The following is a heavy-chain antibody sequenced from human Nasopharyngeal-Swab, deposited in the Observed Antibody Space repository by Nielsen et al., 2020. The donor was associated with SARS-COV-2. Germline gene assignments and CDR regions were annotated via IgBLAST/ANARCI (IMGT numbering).Heavy chain of an antibody. CDR2: IYYSGST. CDR3: AKQYYYDSSGYDPRSYYFDY. J-gene: IGHJ4*02. CDR1: GGSISSSSYY. V-gene: IGHV4-39*01. Sequence: SETLSLTCTISGGSISSSSYYWGWIRQPPGKGLEWIGSIYYSGSTYYNPSLKSRVTISVDTSKNQFSLKLISVTAADTAVYYCAKQYYYDSSGYDPRSYYFDYWGQGTLVTVSS. D-gene: IGHD3-22*01.